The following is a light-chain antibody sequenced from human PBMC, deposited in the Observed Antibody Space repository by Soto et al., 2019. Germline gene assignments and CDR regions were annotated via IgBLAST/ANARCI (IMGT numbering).Light chain of an antibody. CDR3: LQHNSYPLT. V-gene: IGKV1-5*01. CDR1: QSITTF. CDR2: DAS. Sequence: GDRVTITCRASQSITTFLAWYQQKPGKAPQILIYDASKLEPGVPSRLSGGGSGTEFTLTISSLQPDDFATYYCLQHNSYPLTFGQGTKVEIK. J-gene: IGKJ1*01.